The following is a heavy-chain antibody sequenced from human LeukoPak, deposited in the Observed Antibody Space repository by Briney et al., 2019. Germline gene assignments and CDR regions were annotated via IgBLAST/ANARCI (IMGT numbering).Heavy chain of an antibody. CDR3: ARGGYCSGGSCYTAFDI. Sequence: SETLSLTCTVSGGSISSYYWSWLRQPPGKGLEWIGYIYYSGSTNYNPSLKSRVTISVDTSKNQFSLKLSSVTAADTAVYYCARGGYCSGGSCYTAFDIWGQGTMVTVSS. CDR1: GGSISSYY. V-gene: IGHV4-59*01. J-gene: IGHJ3*02. CDR2: IYYSGST. D-gene: IGHD2-15*01.